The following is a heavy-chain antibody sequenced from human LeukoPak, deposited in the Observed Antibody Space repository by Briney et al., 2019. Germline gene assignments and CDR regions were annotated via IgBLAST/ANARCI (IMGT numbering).Heavy chain of an antibody. V-gene: IGHV3-48*04. J-gene: IGHJ6*03. CDR3: ARSIVELVPAAEGLYYYYYMDV. Sequence: GGSLRLSCAASGFTFSSYAMSWVRQAPGKGLEWVSYISSSSSTIYYADSVKGRFTISRDNAKNSLYLQINSLRAEDTAVYYCARSIVELVPAAEGLYYYYYMDVWGKGTTVTVSS. CDR1: GFTFSSYA. CDR2: ISSSSSTI. D-gene: IGHD2-2*01.